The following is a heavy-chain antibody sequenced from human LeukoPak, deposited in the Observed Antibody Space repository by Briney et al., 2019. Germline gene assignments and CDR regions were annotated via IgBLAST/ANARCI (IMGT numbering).Heavy chain of an antibody. V-gene: IGHV4-59*01. CDR3: GISILTGLDWFVP. CDR1: GASIISYY. J-gene: IGHJ5*02. CDR2: IVCSGST. Sequence: SETLSLTCTVSGASIISYYWRWLRQTPGKGLEWFVYIVCSGSTNSNPSLKRRVTISVDTSKNEFSLERSSVTAADTAIYYCGISILTGLDWFVPWGQGTLVSVSS. D-gene: IGHD3-9*01.